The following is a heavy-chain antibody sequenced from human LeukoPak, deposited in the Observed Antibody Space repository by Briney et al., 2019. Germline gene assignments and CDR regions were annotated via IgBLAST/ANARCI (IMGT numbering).Heavy chain of an antibody. Sequence: GGSLRLSCAASGFTFSSYEMSWVRQAPGKGLEWVSYISSSGSTIYYADSVKGRFTISRGNAKNSLYLQMHSLRAEDTAVYYCAREDTAMVAGPFDYWGQGTLVTVSS. V-gene: IGHV3-48*03. CDR1: GFTFSSYE. CDR2: ISSSGSTI. CDR3: AREDTAMVAGPFDY. D-gene: IGHD5-18*01. J-gene: IGHJ4*02.